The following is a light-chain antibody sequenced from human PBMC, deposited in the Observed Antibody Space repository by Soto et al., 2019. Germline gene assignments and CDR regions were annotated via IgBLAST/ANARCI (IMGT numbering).Light chain of an antibody. CDR1: QSVSGD. V-gene: IGKV3-15*01. CDR3: QQYNNWPRT. J-gene: IGKJ1*01. CDR2: AAS. Sequence: ETMMTQSPATLSVSPGERATLSCRASQSVSGDLAWYQQKPGQAPRLLIFAASTRATSVPARFTGSRSGTEFTLTINSLQSEDFAIYYCQQYNNWPRTFGQGAKVDIK.